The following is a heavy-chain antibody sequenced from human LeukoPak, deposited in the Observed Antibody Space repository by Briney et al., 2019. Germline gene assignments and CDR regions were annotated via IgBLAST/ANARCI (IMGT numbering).Heavy chain of an antibody. CDR1: GYTFNSHY. J-gene: IGHJ6*03. CDR3: ARAPNYYDRNGYYSYYMDA. CDR2: VNPSGGST. V-gene: IGHV1-46*02. D-gene: IGHD3-22*01. Sequence: GASVRVSCKAAGYTFNSHYIHWVRQAPGQGLEWMGIVNPSGGSTRFSQKLQGRVSMATDVSTGTVYMELSSLGSEDTALYYCARAPNYYDRNGYYSYYMDAWGKGTTVTVS.